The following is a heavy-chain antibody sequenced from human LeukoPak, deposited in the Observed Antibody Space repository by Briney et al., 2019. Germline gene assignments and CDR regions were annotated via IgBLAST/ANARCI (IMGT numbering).Heavy chain of an antibody. CDR3: AKALTMIVSYLGY. V-gene: IGHV3-23*01. Sequence: GGSLRLSCAASGFTFSTFAMIWVRQPPGKGLEWVSSIFPSGGEIHYADSVRGRFTISRDNSKNTLYLQMNSLRAEDTAVYYCAKALTMIVSYLGYWGQGTLVTVSS. CDR1: GFTFSTFA. J-gene: IGHJ4*02. CDR2: IFPSGGEI. D-gene: IGHD3-22*01.